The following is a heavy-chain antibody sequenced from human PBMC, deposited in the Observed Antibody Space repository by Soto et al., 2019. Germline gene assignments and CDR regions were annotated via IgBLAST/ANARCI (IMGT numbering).Heavy chain of an antibody. CDR3: AKDCGTSSGWYNKSGRLGYFQH. D-gene: IGHD6-19*01. J-gene: IGHJ1*01. Sequence: GGSLRLSCAASGFTFSSYAMSWVRQAPGKGLEWVSAISGSGGSTYYADSVKGRFTISRDNSKNTLYLQMNSLRAEDTAVYYCAKDCGTSSGWYNKSGRLGYFQHWGQGTLVTVSS. CDR1: GFTFSSYA. CDR2: ISGSGGST. V-gene: IGHV3-23*01.